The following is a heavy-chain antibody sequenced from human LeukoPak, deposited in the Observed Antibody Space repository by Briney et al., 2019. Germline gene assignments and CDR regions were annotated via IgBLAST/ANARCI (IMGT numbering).Heavy chain of an antibody. J-gene: IGHJ4*02. CDR3: ARSPHILTGENFDY. Sequence: ASVKVSCKASGYTFTDYYIHWVRQAPGQGLEWMAWMNPNSGGTSYAQKFQGRVTMTRDTSITTAYMEMSRLRSDDTALYYCARSPHILTGENFDYWGQGTLVTVSS. CDR1: GYTFTDYY. D-gene: IGHD3-9*01. V-gene: IGHV1-2*02. CDR2: MNPNSGGT.